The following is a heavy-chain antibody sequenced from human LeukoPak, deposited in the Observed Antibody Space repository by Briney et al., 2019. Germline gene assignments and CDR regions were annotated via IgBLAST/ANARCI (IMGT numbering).Heavy chain of an antibody. J-gene: IGHJ2*01. CDR3: AGGYCSGGSCYPSRYFDL. Sequence: PSETLSLTCTVSGASINNNFWTWIRQPPGKGLEWIGYIYSSGSANYNPSLKSRVIISGDTSKNQISLNLTSVTAADTAVYYCAGGYCSGGSCYPSRYFDLWGRGTLVTVSS. CDR2: IYSSGSA. D-gene: IGHD2-15*01. V-gene: IGHV4-59*08. CDR1: GASINNNF.